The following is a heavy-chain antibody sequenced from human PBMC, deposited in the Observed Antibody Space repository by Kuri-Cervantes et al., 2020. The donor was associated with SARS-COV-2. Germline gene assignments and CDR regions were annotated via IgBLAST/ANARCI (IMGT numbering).Heavy chain of an antibody. J-gene: IGHJ5*02. D-gene: IGHD3-10*01. CDR1: GFTVSSNY. CDR3: AKDPIGEGRNWFDP. V-gene: IGHV3-53*01. Sequence: GGSLRLSCAASGFTVSSNYMSWVRQAPGQGLEWVSVIYSCGSTYYADAVKGRFTITRENSNNTLYLKMNSLRAEDTAVYYCAKDPIGEGRNWFDPWGQGTLVTVSS. CDR2: IYSCGST.